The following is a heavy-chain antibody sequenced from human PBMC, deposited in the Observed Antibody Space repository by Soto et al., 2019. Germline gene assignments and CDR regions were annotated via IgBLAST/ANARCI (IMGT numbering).Heavy chain of an antibody. CDR1: GGTFSTYG. CDR3: ASRERVDAFDV. CDR2: IIPIFGTI. D-gene: IGHD1-26*01. Sequence: SVKVSCKAPGGTFSTYGITWVRQASGQGLEWMGGIIPIFGTIKFAQKFQGRLTITPDESTSTVYMELSSLTSEDTAVYYCASRERVDAFDVWGQGTMVTVSS. V-gene: IGHV1-69*13. J-gene: IGHJ3*01.